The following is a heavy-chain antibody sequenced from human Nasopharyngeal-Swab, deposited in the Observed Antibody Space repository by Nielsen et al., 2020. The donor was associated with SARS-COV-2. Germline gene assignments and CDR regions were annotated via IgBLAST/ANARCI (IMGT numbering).Heavy chain of an antibody. Sequence: ASVKVSCKASGYTFTSYGISWVRQAPGQGLEWMGWISAYNGNTNYSQKFQGRVTITRDTSASTAYMELSSLRSEDTAVYYCARNRHYYGSGSYSKNWFDPWGQGTLVTVSS. CDR1: GYTFTSYG. V-gene: IGHV1-18*01. D-gene: IGHD3-10*01. CDR3: ARNRHYYGSGSYSKNWFDP. CDR2: ISAYNGNT. J-gene: IGHJ5*02.